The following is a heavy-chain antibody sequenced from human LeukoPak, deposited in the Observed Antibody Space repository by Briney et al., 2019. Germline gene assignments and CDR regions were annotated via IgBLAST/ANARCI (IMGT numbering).Heavy chain of an antibody. CDR2: IYSGGST. J-gene: IGHJ4*02. CDR3: ARELYYGSGSYYGYFDY. V-gene: IGHV3-53*01. D-gene: IGHD3-10*01. CDR1: GFTVSSNY. Sequence: GGSLRLSCAASGFTVSSNYMSWVRQAPGKGLEWVSVIYSGGSTYYADSVKGRFTISRDNSKNTLYLQMNSLRAEDTAVYYCARELYYGSGSYYGYFDYWGRGTLVTVSS.